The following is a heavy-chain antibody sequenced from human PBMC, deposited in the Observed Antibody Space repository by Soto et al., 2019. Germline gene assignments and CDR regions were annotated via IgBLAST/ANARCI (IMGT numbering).Heavy chain of an antibody. CDR3: ASPARNYDFWSGYSFDI. CDR1: GYTFTSYD. Sequence: QVQLVQSVAEVKKPGASVKVSCKASGYTFTSYDINWVRKATGQGLEWKGWMNPNSGNTGYAQKFQGRVTMTRNTSISTAYMELSSLRSEDTAVYYCASPARNYDFWSGYSFDIWGQGTMVTVSS. CDR2: MNPNSGNT. J-gene: IGHJ3*02. V-gene: IGHV1-8*01. D-gene: IGHD3-3*01.